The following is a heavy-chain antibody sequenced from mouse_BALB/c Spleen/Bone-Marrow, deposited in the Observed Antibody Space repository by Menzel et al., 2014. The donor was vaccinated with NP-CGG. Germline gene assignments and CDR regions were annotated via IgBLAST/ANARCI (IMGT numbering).Heavy chain of an antibody. J-gene: IGHJ1*01. Sequence: EVKLVESGPELEKPGASVKISCKASGYSFTGYSMNWVKQNDGKSLEWIGNIDPYYGGTTYNQKFKGKATLTVDKSSSTAYMQLKSLTSEDSAVYYCARRGSSWYFDVWGAGTTVTVSS. CDR3: ARRGSSWYFDV. V-gene: IGHV1S135*01. CDR2: IDPYYGGT. CDR1: GYSFTGYS. D-gene: IGHD1-1*01.